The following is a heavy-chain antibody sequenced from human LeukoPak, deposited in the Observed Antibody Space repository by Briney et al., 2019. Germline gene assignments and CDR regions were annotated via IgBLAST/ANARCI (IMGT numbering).Heavy chain of an antibody. CDR1: GFTFSSYS. J-gene: IGHJ6*02. Sequence: GSLRLSCAASGFTFSSYSMNWVRQAPGKGLEWVSSISSSSSYIYYADSVKGRFTISRDNVKNSLYLQMNSLRAEDTAVYYCARNYDFWSGLDVWGQGTTVTVSS. V-gene: IGHV3-21*01. CDR3: ARNYDFWSGLDV. D-gene: IGHD3-3*01. CDR2: ISSSSSYI.